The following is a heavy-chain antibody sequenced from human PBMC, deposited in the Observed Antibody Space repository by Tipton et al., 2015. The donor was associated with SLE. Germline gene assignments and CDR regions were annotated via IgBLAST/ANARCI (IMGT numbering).Heavy chain of an antibody. CDR3: ARRNYDVLTGYYDAFDI. CDR1: GGSISSYY. D-gene: IGHD3-9*01. Sequence: TLSLTCTVSGGSISSYYWSWIRQPPGKGLEWIGEVYHSGSTNYNPSLKSRVTISVDKSKNQFSLKLTSVTATDTAVYNCARRNYDVLTGYYDAFDIWGQGTMVTVSS. CDR2: VYHSGST. V-gene: IGHV4-59*12. J-gene: IGHJ3*02.